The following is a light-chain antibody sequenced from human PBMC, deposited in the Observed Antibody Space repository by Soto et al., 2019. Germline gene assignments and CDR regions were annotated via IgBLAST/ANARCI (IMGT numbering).Light chain of an antibody. CDR2: DAS. V-gene: IGKV3-11*01. CDR1: LSVSVY. J-gene: IGKJ5*01. CDR3: HQRQYWPPIT. Sequence: EIALTQSPATLCLSPGQRATVACRTSLSVSVYLDWYQQKPGQAPRLLISDASNRATGIPARFSGSGSGTDFTLTISSLEPEDFAVYYCHQRQYWPPITFGQGTRLEIK.